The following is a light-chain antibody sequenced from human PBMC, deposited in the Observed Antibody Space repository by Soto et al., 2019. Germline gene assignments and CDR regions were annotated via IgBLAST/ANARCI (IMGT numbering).Light chain of an antibody. V-gene: IGLV2-14*01. CDR2: DVS. Sequence: QCVLTHPASAAGSPGQSITISCTGTSSDVGGYNYVSWYQQHPGKAPKVIVYDVSNRPSGVSDRFSGSKSGNTASLTISGLQAEDEADYYCTSYTSTPTYVFGTGTKGTVL. CDR3: TSYTSTPTYV. J-gene: IGLJ1*01. CDR1: SSDVGGYNY.